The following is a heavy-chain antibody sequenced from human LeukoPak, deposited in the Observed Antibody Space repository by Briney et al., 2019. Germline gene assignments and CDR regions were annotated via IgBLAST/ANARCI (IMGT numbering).Heavy chain of an antibody. D-gene: IGHD5-24*01. CDR2: SIPIFGTA. V-gene: IGHV1-69*13. CDR1: GGTVSSYA. Sequence: ASVKVSCKASGGTVSSYAISWGRQAPGQGLEWMGGSIPIFGTANYAQKFQGRVTISADETTRTAYMELSSLRAEDPPVYYCARDVEMAPISPPGPYWGQGTLVTVSS. J-gene: IGHJ4*02. CDR3: ARDVEMAPISPPGPY.